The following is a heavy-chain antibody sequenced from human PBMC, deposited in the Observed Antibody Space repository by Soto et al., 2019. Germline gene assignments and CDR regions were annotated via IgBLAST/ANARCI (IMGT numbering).Heavy chain of an antibody. J-gene: IGHJ2*01. CDR1: GGSISRSSYY. CDR2: VYYTGTT. V-gene: IGHV4-39*01. Sequence: QMHLQESGPGLVKPPETLSLTCAVSGGSISRSSYYWGWVRQPPGKGLEWIGSVYYTGTTYYNPSLKSRVSISVDTSDNQFPVTVTSVTAADTAVYYCARHPFWYFDLWGRGSLVSVSS. CDR3: ARHPFWYFDL.